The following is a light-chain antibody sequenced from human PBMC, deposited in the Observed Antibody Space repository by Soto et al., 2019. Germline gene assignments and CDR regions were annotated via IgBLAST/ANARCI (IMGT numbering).Light chain of an antibody. CDR1: QDITNY. J-gene: IGKJ4*01. Sequence: IQMTQSPSSLSASVGDRVTITCRASQDITNYLSWYQQRPGKAPQLLIYDATNLEAGVASRFSGIGYTTDFTLTISSLQPEDAATYFCQQYRTLPLTFGGGTKV. CDR3: QQYRTLPLT. V-gene: IGKV1-33*01. CDR2: DAT.